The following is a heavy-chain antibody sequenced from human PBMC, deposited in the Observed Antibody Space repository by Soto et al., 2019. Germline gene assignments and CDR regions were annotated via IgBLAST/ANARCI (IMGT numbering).Heavy chain of an antibody. V-gene: IGHV2-5*02. D-gene: IGHD3-10*01. CDR2: IYWDDDK. CDR3: AHSHMVRGVISWFDP. J-gene: IGHJ5*02. Sequence: QITLKESGPTLVKPTQTLTLTCTFSGFSLSTSGVGVGWIRQPPGKALEWLALIYWDDDKRYSPSLKSRLATTKDTSKNQVVLTMTNMDPVDTATYYCAHSHMVRGVISWFDPWGQGTLVTVSS. CDR1: GFSLSTSGVG.